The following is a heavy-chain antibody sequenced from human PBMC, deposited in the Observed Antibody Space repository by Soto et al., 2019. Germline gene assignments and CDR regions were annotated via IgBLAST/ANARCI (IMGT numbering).Heavy chain of an antibody. V-gene: IGHV5-51*01. CDR3: ARFGGAALSYNWFDS. J-gene: IGHJ5*01. CDR1: GYRFSDYW. CDR2: IYPDNSNI. D-gene: IGHD3-16*01. Sequence: PGESLKISCKGSGYRFSDYWIAWVRQMPGKGLEWMGIIYPDNSNIRHSPSFEGQVTISADKSISTAHLQWSSLKASDSAMYYCARFGGAALSYNWFDSWGQGTLVTVSS.